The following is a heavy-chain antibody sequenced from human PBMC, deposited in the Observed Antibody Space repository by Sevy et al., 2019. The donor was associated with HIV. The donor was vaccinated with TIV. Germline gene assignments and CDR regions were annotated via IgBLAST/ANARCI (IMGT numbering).Heavy chain of an antibody. CDR3: ARDRAGIAVAGDYDAFDI. CDR2: ISAYNGNT. V-gene: IGHV1-18*04. Sequence: ASVKVSCKASGYTFTSYGISWVRQAPGQGLEWMGWISAYNGNTNYAQKLQGRVTMTTDTSTSTANMELRSLRSDDTAVYYCARDRAGIAVAGDYDAFDIWGQGTMVTVSS. D-gene: IGHD6-19*01. J-gene: IGHJ3*02. CDR1: GYTFTSYG.